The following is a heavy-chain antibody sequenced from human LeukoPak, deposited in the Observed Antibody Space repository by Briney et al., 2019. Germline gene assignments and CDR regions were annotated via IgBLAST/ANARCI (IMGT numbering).Heavy chain of an antibody. CDR3: ARFSCGGSNCSYYFDS. CDR2: ISGLGGTT. J-gene: IGHJ4*02. D-gene: IGHD2-15*01. CDR1: GFTFNNYA. Sequence: GGSLRLSCAASGFTFNNYAMSWVRQAPGKGLEWVSAISGLGGTTNYADSVKGRFTISRDNSKNTLLLQMISLRAADTAVYFCARFSCGGSNCSYYFDSWGQGTLVTVSS. V-gene: IGHV3-23*01.